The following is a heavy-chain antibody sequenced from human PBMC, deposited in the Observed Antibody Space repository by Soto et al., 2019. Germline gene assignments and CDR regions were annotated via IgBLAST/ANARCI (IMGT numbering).Heavy chain of an antibody. CDR2: ISTSGSTI. J-gene: IGHJ4*02. CDR3: ARELAAAGSFDY. Sequence: EVQLVESGGDLVQPGGSLRLSCAASGFTFSRYEMNWVRQAPGKGLEWISYISTSGSTIYYADSVKGRFTISRDNAKNSLYLQMNSLRAEDKAVYYCARELAAAGSFDYWGQGTLVTVSS. D-gene: IGHD6-13*01. CDR1: GFTFSRYE. V-gene: IGHV3-48*03.